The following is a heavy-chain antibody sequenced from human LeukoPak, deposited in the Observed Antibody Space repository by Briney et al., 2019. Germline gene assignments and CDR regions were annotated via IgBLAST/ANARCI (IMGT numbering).Heavy chain of an antibody. V-gene: IGHV3-74*01. D-gene: IGHD1-26*01. CDR2: INSDGSST. CDR1: GFTFSSYW. J-gene: IGHJ4*02. CDR3: VRGTGSYYSLGY. Sequence: PGGSLRLSCAASGFTFSSYWMHWVRQAPGKGLVWVSRINSDGSSTSYADSVKGRFTISRDNAKNTLYLQMDSLRAEDTAMYYCVRGTGSYYSLGYWGQGTLVTVSS.